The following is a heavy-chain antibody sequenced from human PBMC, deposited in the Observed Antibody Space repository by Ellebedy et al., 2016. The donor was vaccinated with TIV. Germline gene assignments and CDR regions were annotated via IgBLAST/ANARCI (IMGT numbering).Heavy chain of an antibody. CDR3: AKGRSGTYIHHAFDY. Sequence: PGGSLRLSCAASGFTFSDHYMDWVRQAPGKGLEWVAVIWYDGSNKYYADSVKGRFTISRDNSKNTLYLQMNSLRAEDTAIYYCAKGRSGTYIHHAFDYWGQGTLVTVSS. J-gene: IGHJ4*02. CDR1: GFTFSDHY. CDR2: IWYDGSNK. D-gene: IGHD1-14*01. V-gene: IGHV3-33*06.